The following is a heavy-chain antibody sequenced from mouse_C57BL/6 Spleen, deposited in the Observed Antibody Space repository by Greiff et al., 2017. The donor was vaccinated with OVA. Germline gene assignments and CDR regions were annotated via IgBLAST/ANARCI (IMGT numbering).Heavy chain of an antibody. CDR2: IYPSDSET. V-gene: IGHV1-61*01. Sequence: QVHVKQPGAELVRPGSSVKLSCKASGYTFTSYWMDWVKQRPGQGLEWIGNIYPSDSETHYNQKFKDKATLTVDKSSSTAYMQLSSLTSEDSAVYYCARFITTVVALDYWGQGTTLTVSS. CDR1: GYTFTSYW. J-gene: IGHJ2*01. D-gene: IGHD1-1*01. CDR3: ARFITTVVALDY.